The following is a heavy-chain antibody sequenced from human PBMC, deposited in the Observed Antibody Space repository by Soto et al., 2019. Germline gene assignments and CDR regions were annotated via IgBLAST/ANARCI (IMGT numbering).Heavy chain of an antibody. D-gene: IGHD2-15*01. CDR3: ASRHCSGGSCYNPGFDY. CDR1: GSSLSSISYY. CDR2: IFFTGNI. J-gene: IGHJ4*02. Sequence: XETLSLTCTVAGSSLSSISYYWGWIRQPPGKGLEWVGSIFFTGNIYYNPSLKSRVTISVDTSRNQFSLMVNSVTAADTAVYYCASRHCSGGSCYNPGFDYWGQGALVTVSS. V-gene: IGHV4-39*01.